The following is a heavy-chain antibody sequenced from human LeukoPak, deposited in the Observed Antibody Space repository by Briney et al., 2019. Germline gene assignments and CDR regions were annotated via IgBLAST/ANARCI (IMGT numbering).Heavy chain of an antibody. V-gene: IGHV3-7*01. D-gene: IGHD5-18*01. CDR2: IKQDGSEK. J-gene: IGHJ4*02. Sequence: PGGSLRLSCAASGLTFRSYWMSWVRQDPGKGLEWVANIKQDGSEKYYVDSVKGRFTISRDNSKNSLYLQMDSLRVEDTAVYYCARGYSSDYWGQGTLVTVSS. CDR1: GLTFRSYW. CDR3: ARGYSSDY.